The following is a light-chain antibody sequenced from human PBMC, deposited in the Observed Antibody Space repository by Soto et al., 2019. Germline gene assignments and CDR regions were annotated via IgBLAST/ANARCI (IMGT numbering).Light chain of an antibody. Sequence: QSVLTQPPSASGTPGQRVTISCSGSSSNIGSNYVYWYQQLPGTAPTLLIYRNNQRPSGVPARRSGSKSGTSASLAIIGLRSEDEDDYYCAAWDDSLSGRVFGGGTKLTVL. CDR2: RNN. CDR3: AAWDDSLSGRV. J-gene: IGLJ3*02. CDR1: SSNIGSNY. V-gene: IGLV1-47*01.